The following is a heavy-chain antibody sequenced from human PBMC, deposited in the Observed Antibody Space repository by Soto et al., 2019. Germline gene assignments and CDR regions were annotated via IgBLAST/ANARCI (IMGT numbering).Heavy chain of an antibody. CDR1: GGTFSSYA. V-gene: IGHV1-69*13. J-gene: IGHJ3*02. CDR3: ARKDSGSYYGGAFDI. Sequence: SVKVSCKASGGTFSSYAISWVRQAPGQGLEWMGGIIPIFGTANYAQKFQGRVTITADESTSTAYMELSSLRSEDTAVYYCARKDSGSYYGGAFDIWRQGTMVTVSS. CDR2: IIPIFGTA. D-gene: IGHD1-26*01.